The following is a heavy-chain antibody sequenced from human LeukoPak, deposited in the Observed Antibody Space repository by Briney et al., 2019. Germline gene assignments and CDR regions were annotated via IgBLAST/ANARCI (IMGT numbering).Heavy chain of an antibody. CDR2: ISYDGSNK. CDR3: ARGGGTFDI. V-gene: IGHV3-30*03. Sequence: GGSLRLSCAASGFTFSSYGMHWVRQAPGKGLEWVAVISYDGSNKYYADSVKGRFTISRENAKNSLFLQMDSLRAEDTAVYYCARGGGTFDIWGQGTMVTVSS. D-gene: IGHD5-12*01. CDR1: GFTFSSYG. J-gene: IGHJ3*02.